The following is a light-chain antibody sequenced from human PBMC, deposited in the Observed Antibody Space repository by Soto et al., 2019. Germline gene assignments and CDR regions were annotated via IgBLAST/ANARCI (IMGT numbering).Light chain of an antibody. CDR2: GAS. V-gene: IGKV3-15*01. J-gene: IGKJ2*01. CDR1: QSVTTN. Sequence: ELVMTQSPATLSVCPGERATLSCRASQSVTTNMAWYQQKPGQAPRLLIYGASTRATGIPARFSGSGSGTDFTLTISSLQSEDFVVYYCQQYSSLPHTFGQGTKVDIK. CDR3: QQYSSLPHT.